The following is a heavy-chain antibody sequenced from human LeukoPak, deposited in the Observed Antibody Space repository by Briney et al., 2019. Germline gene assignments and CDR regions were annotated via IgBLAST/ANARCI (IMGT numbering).Heavy chain of an antibody. CDR3: ARDGVDSGYVRTPNWFDP. V-gene: IGHV4-59*01. J-gene: IGHJ5*02. D-gene: IGHD5-12*01. Sequence: PSETLSLTCTVSGGSISSYYWSWIRQPPGKGLEWIGYIYYSGSTNYNPSLESRVTISVDTSKNQFSLKLSSVTAADTAVYYCARDGVDSGYVRTPNWFDPWGQGTLVTVSS. CDR2: IYYSGST. CDR1: GGSISSYY.